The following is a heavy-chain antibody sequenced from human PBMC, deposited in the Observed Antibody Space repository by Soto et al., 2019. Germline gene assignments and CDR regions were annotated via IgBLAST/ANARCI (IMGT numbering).Heavy chain of an antibody. CDR2: INPSGGST. CDR1: GYTFTSYY. J-gene: IGHJ6*02. D-gene: IGHD5-18*01. V-gene: IGHV1-46*01. CDR3: ARGEGYSYGVPSGYGMDV. Sequence: QVQLVQSGAEVKKPGASVKVSCKASGYTFTSYYMHWVRQAPGQGLEWMGIINPSGGSTSYAQKFKGRVTMTRDTSTRTVYMELSSLRSEDTAVYYCARGEGYSYGVPSGYGMDVWGQGTTVTVSS.